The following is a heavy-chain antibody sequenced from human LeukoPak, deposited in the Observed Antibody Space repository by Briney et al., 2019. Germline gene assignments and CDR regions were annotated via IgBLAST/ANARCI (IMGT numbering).Heavy chain of an antibody. CDR1: GGSISSGDYY. J-gene: IGHJ4*02. Sequence: SQTLSLTCTVSGGSISSGDYYWSWIRQPPGKGLEWVVYIFYSGSTYYNPSLKSRVTISVDTSKNLFSLKLSSVTAADTAVYYCARVGGEFWSGLVAYYFDYWGQGTLVTVSS. CDR3: ARVGGEFWSGLVAYYFDY. CDR2: IFYSGST. D-gene: IGHD3-3*01. V-gene: IGHV4-30-4*08.